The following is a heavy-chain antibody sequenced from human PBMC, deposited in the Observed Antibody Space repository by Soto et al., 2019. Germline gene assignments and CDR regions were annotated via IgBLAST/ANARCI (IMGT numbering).Heavy chain of an antibody. CDR1: GFTFSSFW. Sequence: TGGSLRLSCAASGFTFSSFWMSWVRQAPGKGLEWVANIKTDGSETHYVDSVKGRFTISRANPKTSLFLQMNSLRVEDTAVYFCTSDRYPRFYHGSGSYPYYWGQGTPVTVSS. CDR3: TSDRYPRFYHGSGSYPYY. D-gene: IGHD3-10*01. J-gene: IGHJ4*02. CDR2: IKTDGSET. V-gene: IGHV3-7*03.